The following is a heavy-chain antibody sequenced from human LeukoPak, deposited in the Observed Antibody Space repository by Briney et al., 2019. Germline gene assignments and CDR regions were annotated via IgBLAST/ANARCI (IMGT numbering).Heavy chain of an antibody. J-gene: IGHJ3*02. Sequence: KPGGSLRLSCAASGFTFSDYYMSWIRQAPGKGLEWVSYISSSGSTIYYADSVKGRFTMSRDNAKKSVFLQMNSLRAEDTAVCYCAREMRDLPHDVFDIWGQGTMVTVSS. CDR1: GFTFSDYY. CDR3: AREMRDLPHDVFDI. V-gene: IGHV3-11*04. CDR2: ISSSGSTI.